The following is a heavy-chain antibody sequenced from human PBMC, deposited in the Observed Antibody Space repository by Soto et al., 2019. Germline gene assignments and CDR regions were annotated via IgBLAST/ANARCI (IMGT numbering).Heavy chain of an antibody. CDR2: IGTAGDT. J-gene: IGHJ4*02. V-gene: IGHV3-13*01. CDR3: ARGRRVYDYVWGSYRYYFDY. CDR1: GFTFSSYD. Sequence: PGGSLRLSCAASGFTFSSYDMHWVRQATGKGLEWVSAIGTAGDTYYPGSVKGRFTISRENAKNSLYLQMNSLRAGDTAVYYCARGRRVYDYVWGSYRYYFDYWGQGTLVTVSS. D-gene: IGHD3-16*02.